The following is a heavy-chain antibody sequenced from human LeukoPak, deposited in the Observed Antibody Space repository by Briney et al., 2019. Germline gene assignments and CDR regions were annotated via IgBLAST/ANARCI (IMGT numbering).Heavy chain of an antibody. V-gene: IGHV4-30-2*01. J-gene: IGHJ5*02. D-gene: IGHD2-21*02. Sequence: SQTLSLTCAVSGGSISSSGDSWSWIRQPPGKGLEWIGYIHHTGSTYYNPSLKSRVTISVDRSKNQFSLKLSSVTAADTAIYFCARTPTYCGGDCYYFDPWGQGTLVTVSS. CDR1: GGSISSSGDS. CDR2: IHHTGST. CDR3: ARTPTYCGGDCYYFDP.